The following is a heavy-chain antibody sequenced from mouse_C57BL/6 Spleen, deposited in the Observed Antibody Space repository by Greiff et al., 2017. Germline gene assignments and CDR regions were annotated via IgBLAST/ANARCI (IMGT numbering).Heavy chain of an antibody. V-gene: IGHV2-2*01. Sequence: VQRVESGPGLVQPSQSLSITCTVSGFSLTSYGVHWVRQSPGKGLEWLGVIWSGGSTDYNAAFISRLSISKENSNSTVFFKMISLQAEDSAIYYVASSITTVVATPYAMDYWGQGTSVTVSS. CDR2: IWSGGST. CDR3: ASSITTVVATPYAMDY. D-gene: IGHD1-1*01. J-gene: IGHJ4*01. CDR1: GFSLTSYG.